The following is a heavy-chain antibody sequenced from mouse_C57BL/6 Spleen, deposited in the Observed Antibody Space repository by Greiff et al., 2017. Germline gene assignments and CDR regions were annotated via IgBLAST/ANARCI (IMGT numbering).Heavy chain of an antibody. J-gene: IGHJ1*03. D-gene: IGHD1-1*01. CDR3: ARGGDYYGNFYWYFDV. CDR1: GFTFSSYG. CDR2: ISSGGSYT. V-gene: IGHV5-6*01. Sequence: EVQLQESGGDLVKPGGSLQLSCASSGFTFSSYGMSWVRQTPDKRLEWVATISSGGSYTYYPDSVKGRFTISRDNAKNTLYLQMSSLKSEDTAMYYCARGGDYYGNFYWYFDVWGTGTTVTVSS.